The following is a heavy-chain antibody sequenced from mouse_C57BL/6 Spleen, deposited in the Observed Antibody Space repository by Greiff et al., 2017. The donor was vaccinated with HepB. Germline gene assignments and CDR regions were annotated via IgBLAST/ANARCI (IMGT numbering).Heavy chain of an antibody. V-gene: IGHV5-6*02. Sequence: EVMLVESGGDLVKPGGSLKISCAASGFTFTSYGMSWVRQTPDKSLEWVATISRGGRYTYYPDRVKGRFTFSRDNAKNTPYLQIRILKSEDTAMYYCARRPGSGYYYAMDYWGQGTSVTVSS. D-gene: IGHD1-1*01. CDR3: ARRPGSGYYYAMDY. CDR2: ISRGGRYT. J-gene: IGHJ4*01. CDR1: GFTFTSYG.